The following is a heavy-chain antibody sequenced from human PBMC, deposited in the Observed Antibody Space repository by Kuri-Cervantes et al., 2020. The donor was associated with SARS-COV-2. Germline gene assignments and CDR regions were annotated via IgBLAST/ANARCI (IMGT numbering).Heavy chain of an antibody. J-gene: IGHJ4*02. CDR1: GFTFSSSW. CDR3: ARGTGLQFLDY. CDR2: IKCDGSEK. V-gene: IGHV3-52*01. D-gene: IGHD5-24*01. Sequence: GESLKISCAASGFTFSSSWMHWVCQAPEKGLEWVADIKCDGSEKYYVDSVKGRFTISRDNSKNTLYLQMNSLRAEDTAVYYCARGTGLQFLDYWGQGTLVTVSS.